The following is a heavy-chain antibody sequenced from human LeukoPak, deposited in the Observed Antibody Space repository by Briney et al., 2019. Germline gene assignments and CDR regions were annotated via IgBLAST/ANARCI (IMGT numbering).Heavy chain of an antibody. CDR2: IKQDGSEK. V-gene: IGHV3-7*01. D-gene: IGHD3-16*01. Sequence: GGSLRLSCAASGFTFSSYWMGWVRQAPGKGLEWVANIKQDGSEKYYVDSVKGRFTISRDNAKNSLYLQMNSLRAEDTAVYYCAREFRAVRYAMDVWGQGTTVTVSS. CDR3: AREFRAVRYAMDV. CDR1: GFTFSSYW. J-gene: IGHJ6*02.